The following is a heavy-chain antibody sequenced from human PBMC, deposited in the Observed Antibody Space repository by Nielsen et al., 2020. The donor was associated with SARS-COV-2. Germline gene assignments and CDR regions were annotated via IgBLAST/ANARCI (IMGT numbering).Heavy chain of an antibody. Sequence: GESLKISCAASGFTFSTFVMIWVRQAPGKGLEWVGRIKSKVDGGTTDYAGPVKGRFTISRDDSKNTLYLQMNSLKTEDTAVYYCTTGGITMVRGVMQYWGQGTLVTVSP. D-gene: IGHD3-10*01. V-gene: IGHV3-15*01. CDR1: GFTFSTFV. CDR3: TTGGITMVRGVMQY. J-gene: IGHJ1*01. CDR2: IKSKVDGGTT.